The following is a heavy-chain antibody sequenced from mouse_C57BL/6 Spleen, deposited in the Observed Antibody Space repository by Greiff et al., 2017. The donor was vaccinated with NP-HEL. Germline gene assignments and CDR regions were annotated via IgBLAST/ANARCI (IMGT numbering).Heavy chain of an antibody. V-gene: IGHV5-4*01. CDR1: GFTFSSYA. J-gene: IGHJ3*01. CDR3: ARDGHGD. Sequence: EVKLVESGGGLVKPGGSLKLSCAASGFTFSSYAMSWVRQTPEKRLEWVATISDGGSYTYYPDNVKGRFTISRDNAKNNLYLQMSHLKSEDTAMYYCARDGHGDWGQGTLVTVSA. CDR2: ISDGGSYT.